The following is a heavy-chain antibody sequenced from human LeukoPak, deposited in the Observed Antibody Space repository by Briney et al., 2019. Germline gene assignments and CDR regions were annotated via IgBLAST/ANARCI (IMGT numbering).Heavy chain of an antibody. CDR1: GGSISSGGYY. CDR2: IYYSGST. CDR3: ARAFHARSDYYYCMDV. V-gene: IGHV4-31*03. D-gene: IGHD3-10*01. J-gene: IGHJ6*03. Sequence: SETLSLTCTVSGGSISSGGYYWSWIRQHPGKGLEWIGYIYYSGSTYYNPSLKSRVTISVDTSKNQFSLKLSSVTAADTAVYYCARAFHARSDYYYCMDVWGKGTTVTVSS.